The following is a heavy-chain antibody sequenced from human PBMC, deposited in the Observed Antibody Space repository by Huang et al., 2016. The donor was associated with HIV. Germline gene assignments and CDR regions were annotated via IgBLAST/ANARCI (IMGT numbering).Heavy chain of an antibody. J-gene: IGHJ4*02. CDR2: ISGTSRNI. CDR1: GFDFSKYS. Sequence: EVQLVESGGALVQPGGSLKLSCVVSGFDFSKYSMNWVRQAPGKGLEWVSYISGTSRNIYYADSVKGRFTISRDNAKNSVFLQMRSLRAEDTALYYCARTEMEYYYGSSGYYPDYWGQGTQVTVSS. CDR3: ARTEMEYYYGSSGYYPDY. V-gene: IGHV3-48*01. D-gene: IGHD3-22*01.